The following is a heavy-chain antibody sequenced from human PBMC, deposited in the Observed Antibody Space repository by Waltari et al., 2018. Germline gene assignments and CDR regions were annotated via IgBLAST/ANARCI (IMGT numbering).Heavy chain of an antibody. D-gene: IGHD6-19*01. CDR1: GFTFDDYA. V-gene: IGHV3-9*01. Sequence: EVQLVESGGGLVQPGRSLRLSCAASGFTFDDYAMHWVRQAPGKGLEWVSGISWNRGSIGYADSVKGRFTISRDNAKNSLYLQMNSLRAEDTALYYCGFLAVAGMGDAFDIWGQGTMVTVSS. J-gene: IGHJ3*02. CDR3: GFLAVAGMGDAFDI. CDR2: ISWNRGSI.